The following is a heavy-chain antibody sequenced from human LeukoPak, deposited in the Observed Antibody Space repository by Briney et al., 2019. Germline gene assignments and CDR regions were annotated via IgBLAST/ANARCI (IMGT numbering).Heavy chain of an antibody. Sequence: SETLSLTCTVSGGSISSYYWSWIRQPPGKGLEWIGYIYYSGSTNYNPSLKSRVTISVDTSKNQFSLKLSSVTAADTAVYYCASGDLTDDDFDIWGQGTMVTVSS. D-gene: IGHD7-27*01. V-gene: IGHV4-59*01. CDR3: ASGDLTDDDFDI. CDR2: IYYSGST. J-gene: IGHJ3*02. CDR1: GGSISSYY.